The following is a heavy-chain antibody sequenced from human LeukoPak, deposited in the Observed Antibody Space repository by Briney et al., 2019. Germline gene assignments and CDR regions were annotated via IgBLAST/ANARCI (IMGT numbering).Heavy chain of an antibody. CDR1: GFTFSSYW. J-gene: IGHJ5*02. CDR2: VKQDESEK. V-gene: IGHV3-7*04. CDR3: ARAYISPNWFDP. Sequence: GGSLRLSCAASGFTFSSYWMSWVRQAPGKGLEWVANVKQDESEKFYVDSVKGRFTISRDSAKNSLYLQMNSLRAEDTAVYYCARAYISPNWFDPWGQGTLVTVSS. D-gene: IGHD1-1*01.